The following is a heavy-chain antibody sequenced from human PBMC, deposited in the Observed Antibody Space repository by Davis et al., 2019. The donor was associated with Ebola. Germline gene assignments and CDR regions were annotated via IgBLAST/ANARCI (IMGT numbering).Heavy chain of an antibody. CDR1: GFTVSSNY. V-gene: IGHV3-23*01. J-gene: IGHJ4*02. D-gene: IGHD2-21*02. Sequence: GGSLRLSCAASGFTVSSNYMSWVRQAPGKGLEWVSAITTSGRTTGYADSVKGRFTIARDNSKNTVYLQMNSLRAEDTAVYYCATRGDNRQFDYWGQGTLVTVSS. CDR3: ATRGDNRQFDY. CDR2: ITTSGRTT.